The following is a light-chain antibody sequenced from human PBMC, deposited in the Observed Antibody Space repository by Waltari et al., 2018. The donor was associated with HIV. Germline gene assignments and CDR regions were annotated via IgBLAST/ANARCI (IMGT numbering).Light chain of an antibody. J-gene: IGKJ4*01. CDR3: QQSYATPPT. Sequence: DIAMTQSPDSLTVSLGERAHIHCKSSQSILYSSNNRNYLSWYQHKPGQPPRLLIYWASTRGSWVPDRFSGSGSGTEFTLTISSLQAEDVAVYYCQQSYATPPTFGGGTKVEIK. V-gene: IGKV4-1*01. CDR1: QSILYSSNNRNY. CDR2: WAS.